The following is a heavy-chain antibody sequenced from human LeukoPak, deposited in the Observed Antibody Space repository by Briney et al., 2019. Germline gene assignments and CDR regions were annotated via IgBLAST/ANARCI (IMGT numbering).Heavy chain of an antibody. CDR3: ARDPPRPRFSSDRYYYDSSGYDY. CDR2: IWYDGSNK. Sequence: GGSLRLSCAASGFTFSSCVMHWVRQAPGKVLEWVAVIWYDGSNKYYADSVKGRFTISRDNSKNTLYLQMNSLRAEDTAVYYCARDPPRPRFSSDRYYYDSSGYDYWGQGTLVTVSS. CDR1: GFTFSSCV. V-gene: IGHV3-33*01. D-gene: IGHD3-22*01. J-gene: IGHJ4*02.